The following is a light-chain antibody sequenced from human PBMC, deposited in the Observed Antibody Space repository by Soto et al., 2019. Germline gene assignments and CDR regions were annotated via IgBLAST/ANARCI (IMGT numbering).Light chain of an antibody. V-gene: IGLV2-14*01. J-gene: IGLJ1*01. CDR1: SSDVGGYNY. CDR2: EVS. CDR3: SSYTDNSTLV. Sequence: QSVLTQRASVSGSPGQSITISCTGTSSDVGGYNYVSWYQQHPDKAPKLILYEVSNRPSGVSNRFSGSKSGNTASLTISGLQTEDGADYYCSSYTDNSTLVFGTGTKVTVL.